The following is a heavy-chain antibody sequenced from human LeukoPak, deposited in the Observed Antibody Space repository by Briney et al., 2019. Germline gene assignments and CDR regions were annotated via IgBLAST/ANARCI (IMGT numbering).Heavy chain of an antibody. CDR1: GFTVSSNY. Sequence: PGGSLRLSCAASGFTVSSNYMSWVRQAPGKGLEWVSVIYSGGYTYYADSVKGRFTISRDNSKNTLYLQMSSLRAEDTAVYYCARGVRGVFFDYWGQGTLVTVSS. CDR3: ARGVRGVFFDY. CDR2: IYSGGYT. D-gene: IGHD3-10*01. V-gene: IGHV3-53*01. J-gene: IGHJ4*02.